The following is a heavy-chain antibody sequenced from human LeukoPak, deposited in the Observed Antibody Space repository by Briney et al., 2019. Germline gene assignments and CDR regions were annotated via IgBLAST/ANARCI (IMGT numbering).Heavy chain of an antibody. D-gene: IGHD5-18*01. Sequence: SQTLSLTCAVSGGSISSGGHSWSWIRQPPGKGLEYIGYIYYSGSTNYNPSLKSRVTISVDASKNQFSLKLSSVTAADTAVYYCARTEESGYSYGYFGYYYYMDVWGKGTTVTVSS. CDR1: GGSISSGGHS. CDR2: IYYSGST. CDR3: ARTEESGYSYGYFGYYYYMDV. J-gene: IGHJ6*03. V-gene: IGHV4-61*08.